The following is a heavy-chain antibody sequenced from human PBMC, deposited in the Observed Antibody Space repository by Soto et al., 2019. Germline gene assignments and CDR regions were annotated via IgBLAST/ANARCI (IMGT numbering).Heavy chain of an antibody. D-gene: IGHD3-16*01. Sequence: PSETLYLTCTVSGGSISSGGYYWSWIRHHPGKGLEWIGYIYYSRSTYYNPSLKSRVTISVDTSKNQFSLKLSSVTAADTAVYYCARDGGRWLQWTSYYSYGMDVWGQGTTVTVS. CDR3: ARDGGRWLQWTSYYSYGMDV. V-gene: IGHV4-31*03. CDR2: IYYSRST. CDR1: GGSISSGGYY. J-gene: IGHJ6*02.